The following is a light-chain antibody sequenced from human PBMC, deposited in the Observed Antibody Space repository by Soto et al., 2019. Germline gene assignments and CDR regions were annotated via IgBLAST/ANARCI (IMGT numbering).Light chain of an antibody. CDR3: QSYDTSRSGYV. CDR2: DNT. CDR1: SSNIGATYE. V-gene: IGLV1-40*01. J-gene: IGLJ1*01. Sequence: QPVLTQPPSVSGAPGQRVTISCTGSSSNIGATYEVHWYQQLPGTAPKLLIYDNTNRPSGVPGRFSGSQSGTSASLAITGLQAEDEADYYCQSYDTSRSGYVFGTGTKVTVL.